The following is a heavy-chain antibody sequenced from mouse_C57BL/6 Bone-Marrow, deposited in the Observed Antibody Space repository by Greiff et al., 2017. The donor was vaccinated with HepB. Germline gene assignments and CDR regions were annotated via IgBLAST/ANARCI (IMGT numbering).Heavy chain of an antibody. D-gene: IGHD1-1*01. CDR3: ARDYGSSYENYFDY. Sequence: QVQLQQSGPELVKPGASVKISCKASGYSFTSYYIHWVKQRPGQGLEWIGWIYPGSGNTKYNEKFKGKATLTADTSSSTAYMQLSSLTSEDSAIYFCARDYGSSYENYFDYWGQGTTLTVSS. J-gene: IGHJ2*01. CDR2: IYPGSGNT. V-gene: IGHV1-66*01. CDR1: GYSFTSYY.